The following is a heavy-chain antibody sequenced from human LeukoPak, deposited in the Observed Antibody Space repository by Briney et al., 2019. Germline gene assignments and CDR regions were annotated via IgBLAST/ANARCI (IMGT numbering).Heavy chain of an antibody. V-gene: IGHV3-48*03. CDR3: ARDMRVPAAIRGYYYGMDV. CDR1: GFTFSSYE. J-gene: IGHJ6*02. CDR2: ISSSGSTI. Sequence: GGSLRLSCAASGFTFSSYEMNWVRQAPGKGLEWVSYISSSGSTIYYAGSVKGRFTISRDNAKNSLYLQMNSLRAEDTAVYYCARDMRVPAAIRGYYYGMDVWGQGTTVTVSS. D-gene: IGHD2-2*02.